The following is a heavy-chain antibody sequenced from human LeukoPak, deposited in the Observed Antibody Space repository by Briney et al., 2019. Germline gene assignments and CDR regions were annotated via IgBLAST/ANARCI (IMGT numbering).Heavy chain of an antibody. Sequence: GGSLRLSCAASGFTFSSYAMHWVRQAPGKGLEWVAVISYDGSNKYYADSVKGRFTISRDNAKNSLFLQMNNLRDEDTAVYYCARPLVFGGQGTLVTVSS. J-gene: IGHJ4*02. CDR3: ARPLVF. CDR2: ISYDGSNK. D-gene: IGHD6-6*01. V-gene: IGHV3-30-3*01. CDR1: GFTFSSYA.